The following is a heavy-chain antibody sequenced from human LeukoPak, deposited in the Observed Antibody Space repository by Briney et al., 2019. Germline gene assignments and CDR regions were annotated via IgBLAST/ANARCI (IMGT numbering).Heavy chain of an antibody. V-gene: IGHV3-23*01. J-gene: IGHJ4*02. CDR3: AKVRLDTTKTYDY. CDR2: ISGSSGTI. D-gene: IGHD5-18*01. Sequence: GGSLRLSCAASGFTFSSYAMSWVRQPPGKGLEWVSAISGSSGTIYYAASVQGRFTISRDNSKNTLYLQMNSLGAEDTAVYYCAKVRLDTTKTYDYWGQGTLVTVSS. CDR1: GFTFSSYA.